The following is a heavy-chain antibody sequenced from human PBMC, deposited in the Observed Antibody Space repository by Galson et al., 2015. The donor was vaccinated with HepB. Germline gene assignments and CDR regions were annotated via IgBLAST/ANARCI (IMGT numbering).Heavy chain of an antibody. CDR3: AVLGYCGGRACRYTFFDYYYYGMDV. D-gene: IGHD2-15*01. Sequence: SLRLSCAASGFTFIAYDMTWVRQSPGQGLEWVSLISGRGDRSDYADSVKGRFTVSKDYSTNTLSLHMNSLIAEDSGIYFCAVLGYCGGRACRYTFFDYYYYGMDVWGQGTTVTVSS. CDR1: GFTFIAYD. V-gene: IGHV3-23*01. CDR2: ISGRGDRS. J-gene: IGHJ6*02.